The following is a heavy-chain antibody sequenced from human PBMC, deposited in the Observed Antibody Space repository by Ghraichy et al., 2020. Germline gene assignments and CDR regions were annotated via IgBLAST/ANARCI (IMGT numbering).Heavy chain of an antibody. Sequence: ASVKVSCKASGYTFTAYYMHWVRQAPGQGLEWMGWINSNSGGISYAQKFQGRVTMTRDTSISTAYMELSSLRSDDTAVYYCARVLYCSGGSCYSALDYWGQGTLVTVSS. CDR3: ARVLYCSGGSCYSALDY. D-gene: IGHD2-15*01. CDR2: INSNSGGI. CDR1: GYTFTAYY. V-gene: IGHV1-2*02. J-gene: IGHJ4*02.